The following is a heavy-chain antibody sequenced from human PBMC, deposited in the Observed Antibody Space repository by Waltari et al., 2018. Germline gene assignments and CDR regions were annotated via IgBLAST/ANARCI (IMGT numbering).Heavy chain of an antibody. CDR1: GGTFSSYA. CDR2: IIPIFGTA. CDR3: ARGRGAAAGTEDAFDI. V-gene: IGHV1-69*14. J-gene: IGHJ3*02. Sequence: QVQLVQSGAEVKKPGSSVKVSCKASGGTFSSYAISWVRQAPGQGLEWMGGIIPIFGTANYAQKFQGRVTITADKSTSTAYMELSSVTAADTAVYYCARGRGAAAGTEDAFDIWGQGTMVIVSS. D-gene: IGHD6-13*01.